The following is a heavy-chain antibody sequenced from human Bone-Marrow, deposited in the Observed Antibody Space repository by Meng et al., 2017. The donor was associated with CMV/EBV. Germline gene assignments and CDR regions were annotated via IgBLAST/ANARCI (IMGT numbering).Heavy chain of an antibody. Sequence: GGSLRLSCAASGFTFSSYAMSWARQAPGKGLEWVANIKQDGSKKYYVDSVRGRFTISRDNAGNSLYLEMNSLRVEDTAVYYCTRDDRWALDFWGQGTLVTVSS. J-gene: IGHJ4*02. CDR1: GFTFSSYA. D-gene: IGHD1-26*01. CDR2: IKQDGSKK. V-gene: IGHV3-7*01. CDR3: TRDDRWALDF.